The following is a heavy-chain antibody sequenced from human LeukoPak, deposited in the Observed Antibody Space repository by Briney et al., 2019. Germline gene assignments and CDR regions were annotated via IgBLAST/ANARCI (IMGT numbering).Heavy chain of an antibody. CDR2: IYYSGST. D-gene: IGHD1-26*01. CDR1: GGSIRSYY. V-gene: IGHV4-59*01. J-gene: IGHJ4*02. Sequence: SETLSLTCTVSGGSIRSYYWSWIRQPPGKGLEWIGYIYYSGSTNYNPSLKSRVTISVDTSKNQFSLKLSSVTAADTAVYYCARGGDFDYWGQGTLVTVSS. CDR3: ARGGDFDY.